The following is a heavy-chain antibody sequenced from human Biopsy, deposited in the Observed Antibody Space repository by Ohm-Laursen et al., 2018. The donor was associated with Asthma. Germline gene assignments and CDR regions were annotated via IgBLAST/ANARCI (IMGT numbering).Heavy chain of an antibody. CDR1: GGTFSSHS. CDR3: VTSGGDYGYFGLDV. CDR2: IIPIFDTP. V-gene: IGHV1-69*13. D-gene: IGHD4-17*01. Sequence: GASVKVSCKASGGTFSSHSISWVRQAPGQGLEWMGGIIPIFDTPNYAQKFQGRVTITADESTTTAYMELSSLRSEDTAVYYCVTSGGDYGYFGLDVWGQGTTVTVSS. J-gene: IGHJ6*02.